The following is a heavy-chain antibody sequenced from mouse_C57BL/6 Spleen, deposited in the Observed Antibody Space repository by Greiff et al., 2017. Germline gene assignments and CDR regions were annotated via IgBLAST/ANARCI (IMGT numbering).Heavy chain of an antibody. V-gene: IGHV1-9*01. D-gene: IGHD2-5*01. CDR3: ARNGAYYSNYELYFDY. CDR1: GYTFTGYW. Sequence: QVQLQQSGAELMKPGASVKLSCKATGYTFTGYWIEWVKQRPGHGLEWIGAILPGSGSTNYNEKFKGKATFTADTSSNTAYMQLSSLTTEDSAIYYCARNGAYYSNYELYFDYWGQGTTLTVSS. CDR2: ILPGSGST. J-gene: IGHJ2*01.